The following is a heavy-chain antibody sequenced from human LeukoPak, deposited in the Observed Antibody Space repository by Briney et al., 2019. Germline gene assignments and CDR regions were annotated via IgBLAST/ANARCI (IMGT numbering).Heavy chain of an antibody. CDR2: MNPNSGNT. J-gene: IGHJ3*01. CDR1: GYTFTSYD. Sequence: RASVKVFCKASGYTFTSYDINWVRQATGQGLEWMGWMNPNSGNTGYAQKFQGRVTMTRDTSISTAYMELSSLRSEDTAVYYCARFLGVWFGESDGFDLWGQGTMVTVSS. V-gene: IGHV1-8*02. CDR3: ARFLGVWFGESDGFDL. D-gene: IGHD3-10*01.